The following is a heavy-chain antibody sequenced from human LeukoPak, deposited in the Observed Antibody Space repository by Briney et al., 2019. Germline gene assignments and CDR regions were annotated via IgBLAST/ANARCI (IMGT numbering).Heavy chain of an antibody. CDR2: IIPIFGTA. Sequence: GSSVKVSRKASGGTFSSYAISWVRQAPGQGLEWMGGIIPIFGTANYAQKFQGRVTITADKSTSTAYMELSSLRSEDTAVYYCARGRYDILTGNRNWFDPWGQGTLVTVSS. J-gene: IGHJ5*02. V-gene: IGHV1-69*06. CDR1: GGTFSSYA. D-gene: IGHD3-9*01. CDR3: ARGRYDILTGNRNWFDP.